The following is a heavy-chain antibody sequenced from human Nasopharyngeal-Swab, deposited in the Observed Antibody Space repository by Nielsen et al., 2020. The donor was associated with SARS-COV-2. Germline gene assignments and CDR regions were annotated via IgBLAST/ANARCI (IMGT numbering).Heavy chain of an antibody. CDR1: DASFNGIF. J-gene: IGHJ6*02. CDR2: ISDIGTP. V-gene: IGHV4-34*01. D-gene: IGHD1-1*01. Sequence: ETLSLTCTSQDASFNGIFWNWVRQPPGKGLEWIGEISDIGTPTYNPSLTSRVTISLDPAWSQFSLRLSSLSDADPCVYFCARGGQDNALDVWDQGTKVAVSS. CDR3: ARGGQDNALDV.